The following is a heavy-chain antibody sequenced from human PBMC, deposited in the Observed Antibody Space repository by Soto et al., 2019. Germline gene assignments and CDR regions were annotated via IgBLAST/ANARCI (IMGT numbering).Heavy chain of an antibody. D-gene: IGHD3-16*01. CDR2: IYSSGNT. CDR1: GGSISSGDHY. J-gene: IGHJ4*02. CDR3: AREEALIDVPSGGIDYSFDS. V-gene: IGHV4-30-4*01. Sequence: SETLSLTCAVSGGSISSGDHYWSWLRQPPGKGLGWIGYIYSSGNTYYNPSLKSRLAISVDTSKNQFSLTLTSVTAADTAVYFCAREEALIDVPSGGIDYSFDSWGQGTLVTVSS.